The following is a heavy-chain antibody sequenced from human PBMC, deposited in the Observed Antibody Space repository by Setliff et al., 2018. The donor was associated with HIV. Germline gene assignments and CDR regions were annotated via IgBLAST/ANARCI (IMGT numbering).Heavy chain of an antibody. D-gene: IGHD3-10*01. Sequence: ASVKVSCKTSGYTFITYYISWVRQAPGQGLEWMGMINPSGSITNYAQKFQGRLTMTRDTSTSTVYMELSSLRSEDTAVYYCARRGSRGDYYYYMDVWGKGTTVTVSS. CDR3: ARRGSRGDYYYYMDV. CDR1: GYTFITYY. V-gene: IGHV1-46*01. CDR2: INPSGSIT. J-gene: IGHJ6*03.